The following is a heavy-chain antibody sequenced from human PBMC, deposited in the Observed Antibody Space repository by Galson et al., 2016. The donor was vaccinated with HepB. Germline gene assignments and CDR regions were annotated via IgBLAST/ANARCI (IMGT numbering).Heavy chain of an antibody. CDR3: TKRCMTNTCHNADDF. CDR1: GFTFTNNI. D-gene: IGHD2-8*01. V-gene: IGHV3-23*01. J-gene: IGHJ4*02. Sequence: SLRLSCAASGFTFTNNIMGWVRQAPGKGLEWVSTIGGDGATFYGDSVKGRFTISRDDSKSTLYLRMDSLRVEDTATYHCTKRCMTNTCHNADDFWGQGTLVTVSS. CDR2: IGGDGAT.